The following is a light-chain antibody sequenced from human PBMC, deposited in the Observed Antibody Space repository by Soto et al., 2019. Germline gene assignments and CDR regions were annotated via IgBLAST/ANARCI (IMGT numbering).Light chain of an antibody. J-gene: IGLJ1*01. Sequence: QSVLTQPPSASGTPGQRVTISCSGSSSNIGDNTVSWYQQLPGTAPKLLIYNNNLRPSGVPDRFSGSKSGTSASLAISGLQSEDESDYYCAAWDVSLTGFYVFGTGTQLTVL. V-gene: IGLV1-44*01. CDR1: SSNIGDNT. CDR2: NNN. CDR3: AAWDVSLTGFYV.